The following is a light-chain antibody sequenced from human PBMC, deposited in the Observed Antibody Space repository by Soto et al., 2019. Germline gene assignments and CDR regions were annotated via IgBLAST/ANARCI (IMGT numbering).Light chain of an antibody. Sequence: QSVLAQPTSVSGSPGQSITISCTGNSNDIGAYNYVSWYQQHPGKAPRLLIHGVRNRPSGISSRFSASESGLPASLTISGLQAEDEADYYCSSFTTNRFYVFGPGTKVTVL. CDR2: GVR. V-gene: IGLV2-14*01. J-gene: IGLJ1*01. CDR1: SNDIGAYNY. CDR3: SSFTTNRFYV.